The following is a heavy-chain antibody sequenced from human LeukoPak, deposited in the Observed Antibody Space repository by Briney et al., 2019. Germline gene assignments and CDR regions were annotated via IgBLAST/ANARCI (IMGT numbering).Heavy chain of an antibody. D-gene: IGHD6-13*01. J-gene: IGHJ5*02. V-gene: IGHV3-9*03. CDR2: ISWNSGSM. CDR3: AKGRSSSWYEGDWFDP. Sequence: QTGGSLRLSCAASGFTFDDYAMHWVRQAPGKGLEWVSGISWNSGSMGYADSVKGRFTISRDNAKNSLYLQMNSLRAEDMALYYCAKGRSSSWYEGDWFDPWGQGTLVTVSS. CDR1: GFTFDDYA.